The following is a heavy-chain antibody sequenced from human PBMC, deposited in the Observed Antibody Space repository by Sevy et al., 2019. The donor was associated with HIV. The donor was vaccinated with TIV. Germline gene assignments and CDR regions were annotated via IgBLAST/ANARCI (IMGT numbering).Heavy chain of an antibody. D-gene: IGHD6-13*01. Sequence: GGSLRLSCAASGFTFSSYWMHWVRQAPGKGLVWVSRINSDGSSTSYADSVKGRFTISRDNAKNTLYLQMNSLRAEDTAVHYCAREPVDFLSSTSYGMDVWGQGTTVTVSS. CDR2: INSDGSST. CDR1: GFTFSSYW. CDR3: AREPVDFLSSTSYGMDV. J-gene: IGHJ6*02. V-gene: IGHV3-74*01.